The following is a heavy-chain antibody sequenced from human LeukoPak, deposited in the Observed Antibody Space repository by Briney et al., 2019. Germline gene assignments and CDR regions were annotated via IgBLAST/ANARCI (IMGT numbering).Heavy chain of an antibody. CDR3: SRVPRNLRQWVVSERQNWFDP. J-gene: IGHJ5*02. Sequence: ESAVKVSCKASGYTFTGYYMHWVRQAPGQGLAWMGWINPNSGSTNYAQKFQGRVTITRDTSINTAYMELSRLRADDTAVNVFSRVPRNLRQWVVSERQNWFDPWGQGTLVTVSS. CDR2: INPNSGST. D-gene: IGHD6-19*01. V-gene: IGHV1-2*02. CDR1: GYTFTGYY.